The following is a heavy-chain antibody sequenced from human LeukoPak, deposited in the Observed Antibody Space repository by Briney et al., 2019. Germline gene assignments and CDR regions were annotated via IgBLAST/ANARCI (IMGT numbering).Heavy chain of an antibody. J-gene: IGHJ3*02. CDR1: GYTCTSYD. CDR3: ARELREEMAPEVETDAFDI. Sequence: ASVKVSCKASGYTCTSYDINWVRQATGQGLEWMGWMNPNSGNTGYAQKFQGRVTMTRNTSISTAYMELSSLRSEDTAVYYCARELREEMAPEVETDAFDIWGQGTMVTVSS. V-gene: IGHV1-8*01. D-gene: IGHD5-24*01. CDR2: MNPNSGNT.